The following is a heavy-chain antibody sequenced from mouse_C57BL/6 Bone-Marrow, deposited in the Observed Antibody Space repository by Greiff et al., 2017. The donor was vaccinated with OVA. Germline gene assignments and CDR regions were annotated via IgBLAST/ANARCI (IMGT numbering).Heavy chain of an antibody. D-gene: IGHD2-5*01. CDR3: AREEVWKWPCYSNSWFAY. J-gene: IGHJ3*01. CDR1: GFTFSSYA. Sequence: EVKLMESGGGLVKPGGSLKLSCAASGFTFSSYAMSWVRQTPEKRLEWVATISDGGSYTYYPDNVKGRFTISRDNAKNNLYLQMSHLKSEDTAMYYCAREEVWKWPCYSNSWFAYWGQGTLVTVSA. CDR2: ISDGGSYT. V-gene: IGHV5-4*01.